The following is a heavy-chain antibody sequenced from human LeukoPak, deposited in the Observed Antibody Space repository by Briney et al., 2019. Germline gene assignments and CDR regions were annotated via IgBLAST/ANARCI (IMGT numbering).Heavy chain of an antibody. CDR3: ARVKANWKILDY. CDR1: GGSMRGFY. V-gene: IGHV4-59*01. CDR2: FYYSRDT. D-gene: IGHD1-20*01. Sequence: SETLSLTCTVSGGSMRGFYWSWIRQPPGKGLEWIGYFYYSRDTNYNPALKSRVTISVDTSKNQFSLKLSSVTAADTAVYYCARVKANWKILDYWGQGTLVTVSS. J-gene: IGHJ4*02.